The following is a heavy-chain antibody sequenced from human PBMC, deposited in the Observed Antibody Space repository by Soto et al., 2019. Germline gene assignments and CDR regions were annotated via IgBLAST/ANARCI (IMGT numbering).Heavy chain of an antibody. CDR1: GFTFSSYW. CDR3: ARDLDGVGGYFDS. J-gene: IGHJ4*02. D-gene: IGHD3-10*01. Sequence: GGSLRLSCAASGFTFSSYWMSWVRQAPGKGLEWVAKIKQDGSEKYYGDSVKGRFTISRDNAKNSLYLQMNSLRAEDTAVYYCARDLDGVGGYFDSWGQGTLVTVSS. CDR2: IKQDGSEK. V-gene: IGHV3-7*03.